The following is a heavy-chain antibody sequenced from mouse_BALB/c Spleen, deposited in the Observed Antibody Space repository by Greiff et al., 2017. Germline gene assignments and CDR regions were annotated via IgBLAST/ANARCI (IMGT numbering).Heavy chain of an antibody. D-gene: IGHD3-3*01. J-gene: IGHJ3*01. V-gene: IGHV3-2*02. CDR2: ISYSGST. CDR3: ARQGRKAY. Sequence: VQLKESGPGLVKPSQSLSLTCTVTGYSITSDYAWNWIRQFPGNKLEWMGYISYSGSTSYNPSLKSRISITRDTSKNQFFLQLNSVTTEDTATYYCARQGRKAYWGQGTLVTVSA. CDR1: GYSITSDYA.